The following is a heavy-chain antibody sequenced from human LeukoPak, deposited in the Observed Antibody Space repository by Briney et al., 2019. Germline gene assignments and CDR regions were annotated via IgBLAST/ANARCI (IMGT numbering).Heavy chain of an antibody. J-gene: IGHJ5*02. Sequence: SETLSLTCTVSGGSISSSSYYWGWIRQPPGKGLEWIGYIYYSGSTYYNPSLKSRVTISVDTSKNQFSLKLSSVTAADTAVYYCARVEEGWFDPWGQGTLVTVSS. CDR3: ARVEEGWFDP. V-gene: IGHV4-30-4*08. CDR1: GGSISSSSYY. CDR2: IYYSGST.